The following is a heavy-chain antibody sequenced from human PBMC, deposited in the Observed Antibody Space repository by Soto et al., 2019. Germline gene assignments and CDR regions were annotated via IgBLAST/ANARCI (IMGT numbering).Heavy chain of an antibody. Sequence: QVQLVQSGAEVKKPGSSVKVSCKSSGGTFSSYAISWVRQAPGQGLEWMGGIIPIFGTANYAQKFQGRVTITADESTSTAYMELSILRSEDTAVYYCARAPSKQWLVRLNWFDLWGQGTLVTVSS. CDR2: IIPIFGTA. J-gene: IGHJ5*02. D-gene: IGHD6-19*01. V-gene: IGHV1-69*01. CDR3: ARAPSKQWLVRLNWFDL. CDR1: GGTFSSYA.